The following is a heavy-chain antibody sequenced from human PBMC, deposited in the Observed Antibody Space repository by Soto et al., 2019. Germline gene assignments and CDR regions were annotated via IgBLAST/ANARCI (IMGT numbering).Heavy chain of an antibody. D-gene: IGHD3-10*01. CDR3: ARDRRMVRGVGGNWFDP. V-gene: IGHV4-31*03. CDR2: IYYSGST. Sequence: SETLSLTCTVSGGSISSGGYYWSWIRQHPGKGLEWIGYIYYSGSTYYNPSLKSRVTISVDTSKNQFSLKLSSVTAADTAVYYCARDRRMVRGVGGNWFDPWGQGTLVTVSS. J-gene: IGHJ5*02. CDR1: GGSISSGGYY.